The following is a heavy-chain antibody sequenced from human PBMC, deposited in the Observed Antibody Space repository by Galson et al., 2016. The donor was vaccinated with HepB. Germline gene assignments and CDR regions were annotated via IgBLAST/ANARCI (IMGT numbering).Heavy chain of an antibody. D-gene: IGHD3-22*01. CDR3: ARGEKGYSEGAS. Sequence: SLRLSCATSGYTFRTYWISWVRQAPGKGLEWVANINNDGVEKNYAGSVKGRFTISSDNAKNSLYLQMDSLRVEDTGFYYCARGEKGYSEGASWGQGTLVTVSS. J-gene: IGHJ5*02. V-gene: IGHV3-7*01. CDR1: GYTFRTYW. CDR2: INNDGVEK.